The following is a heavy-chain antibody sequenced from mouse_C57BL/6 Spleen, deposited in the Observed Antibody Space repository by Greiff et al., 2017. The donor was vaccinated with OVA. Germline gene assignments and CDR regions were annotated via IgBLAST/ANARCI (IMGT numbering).Heavy chain of an antibody. J-gene: IGHJ3*01. CDR2: ISDGGSYT. V-gene: IGHV5-4*01. CDR1: GFTFSSYA. Sequence: EVQLMESGGGLVKPGGSLKLSCAASGFTFSSYAMSWVRQTPEKRLEWVATISDGGSYTYYPDNVKGRFTISRDNAKNNLYLQMSHLKSEDTAMYYCARASAYWGQGTLVTVSA. CDR3: ARASAY.